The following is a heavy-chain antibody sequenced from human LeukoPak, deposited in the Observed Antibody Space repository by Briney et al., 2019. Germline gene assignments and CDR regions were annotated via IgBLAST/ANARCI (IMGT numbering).Heavy chain of an antibody. V-gene: IGHV5-10-1*01. CDR3: ATVSSMVRGVPFDY. CDR1: GLSFPYFW. J-gene: IGHJ4*02. D-gene: IGHD3-10*01. Sequence: PGESLRFSCKGSGLSFPYFWISWVRQVPGKGLGWMGRIDPSVSYTNYSPSFQGHVTISADKSISTAYLQWSSLKASDTAMYYCATVSSMVRGVPFDYWGQGTLVTVSS. CDR2: IDPSVSYT.